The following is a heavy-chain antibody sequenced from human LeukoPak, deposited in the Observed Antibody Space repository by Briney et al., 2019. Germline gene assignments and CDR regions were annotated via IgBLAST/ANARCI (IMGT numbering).Heavy chain of an antibody. CDR1: GGSFSGYY. V-gene: IGHV4-34*01. J-gene: IGHJ3*02. CDR2: INHSGST. CDR3: ARGPLGDEFADAFDI. D-gene: IGHD4-17*01. Sequence: PSETLSLTCAVYGGSFSGYYWSWIRQPPGKGLEWIGEINHSGSTNYNPSLKSRVTISVDTSKNQFSLKLSSVTAAATAVYYCARGPLGDEFADAFDIWGQGTMVTVSS.